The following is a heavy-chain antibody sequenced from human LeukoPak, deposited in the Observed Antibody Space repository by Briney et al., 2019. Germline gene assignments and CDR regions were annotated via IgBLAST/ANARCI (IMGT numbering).Heavy chain of an antibody. Sequence: GASVKVSCKASGYTFTAYYIHWVRRAPGQGLEWMGWINPNSGGTESAQKFQGRVTMTRDTSISTAYMELSRLRSDDTAVYYCARESYYYGSGDDYWGQGTLVTVSS. CDR2: INPNSGGT. CDR3: ARESYYYGSGDDY. J-gene: IGHJ4*02. V-gene: IGHV1-2*02. D-gene: IGHD3-10*01. CDR1: GYTFTAYY.